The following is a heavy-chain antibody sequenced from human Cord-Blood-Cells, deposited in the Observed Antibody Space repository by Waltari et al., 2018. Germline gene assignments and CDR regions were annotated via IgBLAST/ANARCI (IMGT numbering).Heavy chain of an antibody. V-gene: IGHV3-15*01. Sequence: EVQLVESGGGLVKPGGSLRLSCAASGFTFSNAWMSWVRQAPGKGLEWVGRIKSKADGGTTDYAEPVKGRFTISRDDSKNTLYLQINSLKTEDTAVYYCTTDFSYYDYVWGSYRYYWGQGTLVTVSS. J-gene: IGHJ4*02. CDR3: TTDFSYYDYVWGSYRYY. D-gene: IGHD3-16*02. CDR2: IKSKADGGTT. CDR1: GFTFSNAW.